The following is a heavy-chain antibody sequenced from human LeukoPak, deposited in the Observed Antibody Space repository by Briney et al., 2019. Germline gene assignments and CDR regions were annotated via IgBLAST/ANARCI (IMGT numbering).Heavy chain of an antibody. V-gene: IGHV4-38-2*01. J-gene: IGHJ5*02. CDR3: ARGHNDFWSGPSKFDP. D-gene: IGHD3-3*01. CDR2: IYHSGST. Sequence: SETLSLTCAVSGYSISSGYYWGWIRQPPGKGLEWIGGIYHSGSTYYSPSLKSRVTISVDTSKNQFSLKLSSVTAADTAVYYCARGHNDFWSGPSKFDPWGQGTLVTVSS. CDR1: GYSISSGYY.